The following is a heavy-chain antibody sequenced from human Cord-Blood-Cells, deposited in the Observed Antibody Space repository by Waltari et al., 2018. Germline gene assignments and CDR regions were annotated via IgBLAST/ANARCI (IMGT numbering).Heavy chain of an antibody. J-gene: IGHJ4*02. CDR3: ARRYYYGSGSYYNFDY. Sequence: QVQLVQSGAEVKKPGASVKVSCTASGYTFTRHDINWVRQAPGQGLEWMGWMNPNSGNTGYAQKFQGRVTITRNTSISTAYMELSSLRSEDTAVYYCARRYYYGSGSYYNFDYWGQGTLVTVSS. CDR1: GYTFTRHD. D-gene: IGHD3-10*01. V-gene: IGHV1-8*03. CDR2: MNPNSGNT.